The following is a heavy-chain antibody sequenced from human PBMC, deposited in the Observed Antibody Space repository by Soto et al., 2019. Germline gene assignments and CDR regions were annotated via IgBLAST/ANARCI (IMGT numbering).Heavy chain of an antibody. CDR3: AKDRRPNYYYGMDV. Sequence: QVQLVESGGGVVQPGRSLRLSCAASGFTFSSYGMHWVRQAPGKGLEWVAVISYDGSNKYYADSVKGRFTISRDNSKNTPYRKMNSLRAEDKAVYYCAKDRRPNYYYGMDVWGQGTTVTVSS. D-gene: IGHD6-25*01. V-gene: IGHV3-30*18. CDR1: GFTFSSYG. CDR2: ISYDGSNK. J-gene: IGHJ6*02.